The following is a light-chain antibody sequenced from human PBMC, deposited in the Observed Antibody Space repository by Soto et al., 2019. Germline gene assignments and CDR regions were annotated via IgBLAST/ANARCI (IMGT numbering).Light chain of an antibody. CDR1: QSISSY. V-gene: IGKV1-39*01. J-gene: IGKJ1*01. Sequence: DLQMTQSPSSLSASVGDRVTITCRASQSISSYLNWYQQKPGKAPKLLIYAASSLQSGVPSRFSGSGSGTDFTLTISGLQPEEFATYYCQHSYSTPRTFGQGTKVDIK. CDR3: QHSYSTPRT. CDR2: AAS.